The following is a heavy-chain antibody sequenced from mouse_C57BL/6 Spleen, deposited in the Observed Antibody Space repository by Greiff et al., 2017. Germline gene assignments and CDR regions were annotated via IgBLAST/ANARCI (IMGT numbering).Heavy chain of an antibody. CDR1: GYTFTGYW. D-gene: IGHD2-4*01. Sequence: QVQLQQSGAELMKPGASVKLSCKATGYTFTGYWIEWVKQRPGHGLEWIGEILPGSGRTNNNEKFKGKATFTAETSSNTAYMQLSSLTTEDAAIYCCARREGIGYDYAGYYYAMDYWGQGTSVTVSS. J-gene: IGHJ4*01. CDR3: ARREGIGYDYAGYYYAMDY. V-gene: IGHV1-9*01. CDR2: ILPGSGRT.